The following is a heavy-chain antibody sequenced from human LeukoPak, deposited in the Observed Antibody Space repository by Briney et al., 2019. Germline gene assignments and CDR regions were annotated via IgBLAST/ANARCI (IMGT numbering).Heavy chain of an antibody. CDR2: IYYSGST. J-gene: IGHJ5*02. V-gene: IGHV4-39*01. CDR1: GGSISSSSYY. CDR3: ARRPLRFLEYFDP. D-gene: IGHD3-3*01. Sequence: PSETLSLTCTVSGGSISSSSYYWGWIRQPPGKGLEWIGSIYYSGSTYYNPSLKNRVTISVDTSKNQFSLKLSSVTAADTAVYYCARRPLRFLEYFDPWGQGTLVTVSS.